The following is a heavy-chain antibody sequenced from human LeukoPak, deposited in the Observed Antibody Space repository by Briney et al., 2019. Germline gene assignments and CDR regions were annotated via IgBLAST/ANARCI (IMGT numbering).Heavy chain of an antibody. CDR1: GGSISSNY. Sequence: SETLSLTCTVSGGSISSNYWSWLRQPPGKGLEWIGYAYYSGSTNYNPSLKSRVTISVAKNQVSLKLSSVTAADTAVYYCARTKYGDYLFADYWGQGTLVTVSP. D-gene: IGHD4-17*01. J-gene: IGHJ4*02. CDR3: ARTKYGDYLFADY. V-gene: IGHV4-59*01. CDR2: AYYSGST.